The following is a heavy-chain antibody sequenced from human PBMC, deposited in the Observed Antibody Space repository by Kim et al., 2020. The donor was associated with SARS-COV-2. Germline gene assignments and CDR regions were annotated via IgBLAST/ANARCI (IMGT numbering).Heavy chain of an antibody. CDR3: ARLISSGWYIFDY. Sequence: YSPSFQGQVTISADKSISTAYLQWSSLKASDTAMYYCARLISSGWYIFDYWGQGTLVTVSS. J-gene: IGHJ4*02. V-gene: IGHV5-51*01. D-gene: IGHD6-19*01.